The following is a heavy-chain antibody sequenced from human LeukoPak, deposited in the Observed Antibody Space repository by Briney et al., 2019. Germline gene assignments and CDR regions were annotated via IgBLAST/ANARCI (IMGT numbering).Heavy chain of an antibody. CDR3: ARGPDYDILADYFDY. J-gene: IGHJ4*02. V-gene: IGHV3-30*03. D-gene: IGHD3-9*01. CDR2: ISYDGSNK. Sequence: GGSLRLSCAASGFTFSTYGMSWVRQASGKGLEWVAVISYDGSNKFYADSVRGRFTISRDNSKNTLFLQMNSLRPEDTAVYYCARGPDYDILADYFDYWGQGTLVTVSS. CDR1: GFTFSTYG.